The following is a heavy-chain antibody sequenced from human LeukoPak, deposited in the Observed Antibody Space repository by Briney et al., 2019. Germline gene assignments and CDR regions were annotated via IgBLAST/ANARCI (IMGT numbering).Heavy chain of an antibody. D-gene: IGHD2-15*01. Sequence: SGGSLRLSCAASGFTFSSYSMHWVRQAPGKGLEWLTLISYHGSNTEYTESVKGRFTISRDNSKNTLFLQMNSLRTEDTAIYFCARSLERLGQGYLDSWGQGTLVTVSS. J-gene: IGHJ5*01. V-gene: IGHV3-30*04. CDR3: ARSLERLGQGYLDS. CDR2: ISYHGSNT. CDR1: GFTFSSYS.